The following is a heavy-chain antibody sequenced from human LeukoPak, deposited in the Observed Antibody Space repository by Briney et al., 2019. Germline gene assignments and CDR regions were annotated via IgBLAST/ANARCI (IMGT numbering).Heavy chain of an antibody. V-gene: IGHV4-34*01. J-gene: IGHJ4*02. Sequence: SETLSLPCAVYGGSFSGYYWSWIRQPPGKGLEWIGEINPSGSTNYNPPLTSRVTISVDTSKNQFSLKLSSVTAADTAVYYCARAPRHKYYYDSSGYHYFDYWGQGTLVTVSS. CDR1: GGSFSGYY. CDR2: INPSGST. CDR3: ARAPRHKYYYDSSGYHYFDY. D-gene: IGHD3-22*01.